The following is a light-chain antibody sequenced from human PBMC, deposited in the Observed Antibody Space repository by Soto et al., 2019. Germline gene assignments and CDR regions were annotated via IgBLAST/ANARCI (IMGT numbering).Light chain of an antibody. CDR2: AAS. J-gene: IGKJ1*01. Sequence: DIQMTQSPSSLSASVGDRVTITCRASQSISTFLNWYQQKPGNAPKSLIYAASNLQSGVPSRFSGSGSGTDFTLTISSLQPEDFATYYCQQSFSSPRTLGPGTKVDIK. CDR3: QQSFSSPRT. V-gene: IGKV1-39*01. CDR1: QSISTF.